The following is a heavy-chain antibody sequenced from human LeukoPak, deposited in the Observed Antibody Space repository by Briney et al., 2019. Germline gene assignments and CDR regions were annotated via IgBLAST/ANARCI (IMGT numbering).Heavy chain of an antibody. D-gene: IGHD1-26*01. Sequence: PSETLSLTCTVSGYSISSGYYWGWIRQPPGKGLEWIGSTYDSGSTYYNPSLKSRVTISVDTSKNQFSLKLSSVTAADTAVYYCARETGPTLFDFWSRGTLVTVSS. CDR2: TYDSGST. CDR3: ARETGPTLFDF. V-gene: IGHV4-38-2*02. J-gene: IGHJ4*02. CDR1: GYSISSGYY.